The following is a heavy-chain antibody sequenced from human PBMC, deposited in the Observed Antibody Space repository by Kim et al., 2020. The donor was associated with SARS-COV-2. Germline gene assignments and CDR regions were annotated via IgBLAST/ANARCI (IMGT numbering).Heavy chain of an antibody. Sequence: SETLSLTCTVSGYSISSGYYWGWIRQPPGKGLEWIGSIYHSGSTYYNPSLKSRVTISVDTSKNQFSLKLSSVTAADTAVYYCARVLVTYCGGDCYSDYF. D-gene: IGHD2-21*02. CDR3: ARVLVTYCGGDCYSDYF. J-gene: IGHJ4*01. CDR2: IYHSGST. CDR1: GYSISSGYY. V-gene: IGHV4-38-2*02.